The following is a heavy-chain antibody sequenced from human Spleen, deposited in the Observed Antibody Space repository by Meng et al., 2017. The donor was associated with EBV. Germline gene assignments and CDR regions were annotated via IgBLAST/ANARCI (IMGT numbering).Heavy chain of an antibody. J-gene: IGHJ4*02. V-gene: IGHV4-30-2*01. D-gene: IGHD1-26*01. CDR2: MYQSGST. CDR1: GGSITSSGYS. CDR3: ATIIVPATTMNY. Sequence: HLQLQESGSGLLKPSPTLSLTCAVSGGSITSSGYSWTWIRQPPGKGLEWIGYMYQSGSTYYSPSLKSRATISVDRSKNHLSLKLSSVTAADTAFYYCATIIVPATTMNYWGPGTLVTVSS.